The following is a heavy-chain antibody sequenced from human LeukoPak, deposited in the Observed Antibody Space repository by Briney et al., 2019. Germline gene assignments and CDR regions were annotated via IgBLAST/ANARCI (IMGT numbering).Heavy chain of an antibody. CDR3: ARHGRMGTINPSY. D-gene: IGHD5-24*01. J-gene: IGHJ4*02. CDR2: MYYSGST. V-gene: IGHV4-39*01. CDR1: GGSISNSSYY. Sequence: SETLSLTCTVSGGSISNSSYYWGWIRQPPGKGLEWIGSMYYSGSTYYGPSLKSRATISVDTSKNQFSLKLSSVTAADTAVYYCARHGRMGTINPSYWGQGTLVTVSS.